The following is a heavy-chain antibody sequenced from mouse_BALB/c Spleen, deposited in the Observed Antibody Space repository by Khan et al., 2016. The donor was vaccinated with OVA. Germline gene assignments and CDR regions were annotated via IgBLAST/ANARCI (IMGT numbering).Heavy chain of an antibody. J-gene: IGHJ3*01. D-gene: IGHD1-1*01. CDR1: GFSLINYG. CDR2: LWAGGST. V-gene: IGHV2-9*02. CDR3: ARACWGSAWFAY. Sequence: QVQLKQSGPGLVAPSQNLSIICTVSGFSLINYGVHWIRQPPGKGLEWLGVLWAGGSTNYNSALMSRLSITKDNSKSHVFLKMNSLQTDDTAMYFCARACWGSAWFAYWGQGTLVTVSA.